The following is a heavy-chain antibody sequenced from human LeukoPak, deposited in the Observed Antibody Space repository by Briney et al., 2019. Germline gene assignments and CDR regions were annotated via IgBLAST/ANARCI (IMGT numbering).Heavy chain of an antibody. CDR3: ARDRTGYIGYEGDPFDI. D-gene: IGHD5-12*01. J-gene: IGHJ3*02. CDR1: GGSMNNYD. Sequence: PSETLSLTCTVSGGSMNNYDWSWIRQPAGKGLERIGQIYTSGTTNYNPSLRSRVTMSVDTSKNQFSLKLTSVTAADTAVYYCARDRTGYIGYEGDPFDIWGQGTMVTVSS. V-gene: IGHV4-4*07. CDR2: IYTSGTT.